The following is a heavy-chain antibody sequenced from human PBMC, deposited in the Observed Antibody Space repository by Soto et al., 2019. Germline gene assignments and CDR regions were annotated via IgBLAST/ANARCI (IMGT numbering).Heavy chain of an antibody. CDR2: ISAYNGNT. J-gene: IGHJ4*02. Sequence: ASVKVSCKASGYTFTSYGISWVRQAPGQGLEWMGWISAYNGNTNYAQKLQGRVTMTTDTSTSTAYMELRSLRSDDTAVYYCARVVVAATLSPFGPTEYSSDYWGQGTLVTVSS. CDR3: ARVVVAATLSPFGPTEYSSDY. CDR1: GYTFTSYG. D-gene: IGHD2-15*01. V-gene: IGHV1-18*01.